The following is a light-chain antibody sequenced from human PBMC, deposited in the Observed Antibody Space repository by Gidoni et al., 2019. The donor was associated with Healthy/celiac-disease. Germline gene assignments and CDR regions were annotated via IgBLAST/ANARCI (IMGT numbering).Light chain of an antibody. J-gene: IGLJ1*01. CDR1: SSDVGGYNY. CDR2: DVS. CDR3: SSYTSSIYV. Sequence: QSALTQPASVSGSPGQSITISCTGTSSDVGGYNYVSWYQTHPGKAHKLMIYDVSNRPSGVSKRFSGSKSGNTASLTISGLQAEDEADYYCSSYTSSIYVFGTGTKVTVL. V-gene: IGLV2-14*01.